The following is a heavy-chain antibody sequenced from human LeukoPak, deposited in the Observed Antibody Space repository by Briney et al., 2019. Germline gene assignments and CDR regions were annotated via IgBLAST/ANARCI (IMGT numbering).Heavy chain of an antibody. V-gene: IGHV4-59*01. CDR1: GGSISGYY. Sequence: SETLSLTCTVSGGSISGYYWSWLRQPPGKGREWVGYIYYTGSTNYNPSLKSRVTISVDTSQNQFSLKVSSVTAADTAVYYCVRSKSGTYGWFDPWGQGTLVTVSS. J-gene: IGHJ5*02. D-gene: IGHD4-17*01. CDR3: VRSKSGTYGWFDP. CDR2: IYYTGST.